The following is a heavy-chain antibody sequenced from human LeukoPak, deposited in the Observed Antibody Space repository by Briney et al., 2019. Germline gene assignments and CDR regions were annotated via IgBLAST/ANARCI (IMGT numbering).Heavy chain of an antibody. CDR3: ARHGLDDGDLYYYMDV. J-gene: IGHJ6*03. CDR2: IYPGDSDT. D-gene: IGHD4-17*01. Sequence: GESLKISCKGSGYSFTSYWIGWVRPMPGKGLEWMGIIYPGDSDTRYSPSFQGQVTISADKSISTAYLQWSSLKASDTAMYYCARHGLDDGDLYYYMDVWGKGTTVTVSS. V-gene: IGHV5-51*01. CDR1: GYSFTSYW.